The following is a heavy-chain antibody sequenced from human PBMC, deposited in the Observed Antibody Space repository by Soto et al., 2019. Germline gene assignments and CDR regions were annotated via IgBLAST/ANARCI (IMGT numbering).Heavy chain of an antibody. D-gene: IGHD1-1*01. CDR1: GGSISSYY. CDR2: IYYSGST. CDR3: ATGRGTEQTYYYYYGMDV. J-gene: IGHJ6*02. Sequence: SETLSLTCTVSGGSISSYYWSWIRQPPGKGLEWIGYIYYSGSTNYNPSLKSRVTISVDTSKNQFSLKLSSVTAADTAVYYCATGRGTEQTYYYYYGMDVWGQGTTVTVSS. V-gene: IGHV4-59*01.